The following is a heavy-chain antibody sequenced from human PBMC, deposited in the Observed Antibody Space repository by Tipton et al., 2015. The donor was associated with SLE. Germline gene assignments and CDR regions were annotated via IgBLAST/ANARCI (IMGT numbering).Heavy chain of an antibody. D-gene: IGHD2-15*01. Sequence: TLSLTCTVSGGSITNYYWTWIRQAPGKGLEWIGYVYYSGGTSYNPSLKSRVTVSVDTSKNQFSLRLSSVTAADTAVYYCARFGYCSRGSCYYYGLDVWGRGTTVTVSS. J-gene: IGHJ6*02. CDR3: ARFGYCSRGSCYYYGLDV. V-gene: IGHV4-59*01. CDR2: VYYSGGT. CDR1: GGSITNYY.